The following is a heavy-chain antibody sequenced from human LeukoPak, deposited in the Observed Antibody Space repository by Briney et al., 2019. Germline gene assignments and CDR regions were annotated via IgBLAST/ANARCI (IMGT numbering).Heavy chain of an antibody. CDR2: IYTSGST. D-gene: IGHD6-6*01. CDR3: ARYSSSSSGGLTSDY. J-gene: IGHJ4*02. V-gene: IGHV4-59*10. CDR1: GESFSGYY. Sequence: SETLSLTCAVYGESFSGYYWSWIRQPPGKGLEWIGRIYTSGSTNYNPSLKSRVTMSVDTSKNQFSLKLSSVTAADTAVYYCARYSSSSSGGLTSDYWGQGTLVTVSS.